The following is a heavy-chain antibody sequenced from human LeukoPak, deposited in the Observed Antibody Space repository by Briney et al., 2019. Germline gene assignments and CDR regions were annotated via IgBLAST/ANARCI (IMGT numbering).Heavy chain of an antibody. CDR1: GGSISSSSYY. Sequence: SETLSLTCTVSGGSISSSSYYWGWIRQPPGKGLEWIGSIYYSGSTYYNPSLKSRVTISVDTSKNQFSLKLSSVTAADTAVYYCATHDGCRGWYYYYMDVWGKGTTVTVSS. CDR2: IYYSGST. V-gene: IGHV4-39*01. J-gene: IGHJ6*03. D-gene: IGHD2-8*01. CDR3: ATHDGCRGWYYYYMDV.